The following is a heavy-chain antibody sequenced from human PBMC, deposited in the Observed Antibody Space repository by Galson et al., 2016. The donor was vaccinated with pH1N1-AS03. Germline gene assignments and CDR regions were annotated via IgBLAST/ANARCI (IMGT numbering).Heavy chain of an antibody. J-gene: IGHJ4*02. CDR2: ISGSGGHT. V-gene: IGHV3-23*01. D-gene: IGHD6-13*01. CDR3: VKDGVERAAAGFAYFDY. CDR1: GFIVRSYA. Sequence: SLRLSCAASGFIVRSYAMNWVRQAPGEGLEWVSTISGSGGHTYYAGSVSGRLTISRDYSKNTLYLQMNSLRAEDTAVYYCVKDGVERAAAGFAYFDYWGQGTLVTVSS.